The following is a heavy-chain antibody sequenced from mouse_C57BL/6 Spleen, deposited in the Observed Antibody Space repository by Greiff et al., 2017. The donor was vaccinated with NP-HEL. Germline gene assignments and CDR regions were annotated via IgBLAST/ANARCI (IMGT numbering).Heavy chain of an antibody. CDR1: GYTFTSYW. Sequence: VQLQQSGAELVKPGASVKLSCKASGYTFTSYWMHWVKQRPGQGLEWLGMIHPNSGSTNYNEKFKSKATLTVDKSSSTAYMQLSSLTSEDSAVYYCARRDYSNPYYAMDYWGQGTSVTVSS. V-gene: IGHV1-64*01. CDR2: IHPNSGST. J-gene: IGHJ4*01. CDR3: ARRDYSNPYYAMDY. D-gene: IGHD2-5*01.